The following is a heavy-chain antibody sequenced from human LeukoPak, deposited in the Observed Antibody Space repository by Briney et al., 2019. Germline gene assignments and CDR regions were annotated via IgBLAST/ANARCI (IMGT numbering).Heavy chain of an antibody. Sequence: GGSLRLSCAASGFTFSNYVMSWVRQAPGKGLEWVSAISGSGGSTYYADSVKGRFTVSRDNSKNTLYLQMNSLRAEDTAVYYCAKDPPFSFGNPGAFDIWGQGTMVTVSS. V-gene: IGHV3-23*01. CDR2: ISGSGGST. CDR1: GFTFSNYV. D-gene: IGHD3-10*01. J-gene: IGHJ3*02. CDR3: AKDPPFSFGNPGAFDI.